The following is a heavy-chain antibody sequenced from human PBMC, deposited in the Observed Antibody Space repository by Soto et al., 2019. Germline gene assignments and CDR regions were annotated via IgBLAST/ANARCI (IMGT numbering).Heavy chain of an antibody. J-gene: IGHJ5*02. CDR2: IKSKTAGGTT. V-gene: IGHV3-15*01. D-gene: IGHD3-10*01. Sequence: EVQLVESGGGLVKPGGSLRLSCAASGFTFSDAWMTWVRQPPGKGLEWVGRIKSKTAGGTTDYAAPVKGRFTISRDDSETTLYLQMNSLKTEDTAVYYCTTTYGSGPWGQGTLVTVSS. CDR1: GFTFSDAW. CDR3: TTTYGSGP.